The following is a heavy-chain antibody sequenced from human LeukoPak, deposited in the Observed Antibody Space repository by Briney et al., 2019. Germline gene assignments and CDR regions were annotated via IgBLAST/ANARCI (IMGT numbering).Heavy chain of an antibody. CDR3: ARQGTANYDFWSGFAAFDI. Sequence: GESLKISCKGSGYSFTSYWIGWVRQMPGKGLEWMGIIYPGDSDTRYSPSFQGQVTISADKSISTAYLQWSSQKASDTAMYYCARQGTANYDFWSGFAAFDIWGQGTMVTVSS. D-gene: IGHD3-3*01. CDR1: GYSFTSYW. CDR2: IYPGDSDT. J-gene: IGHJ3*02. V-gene: IGHV5-51*01.